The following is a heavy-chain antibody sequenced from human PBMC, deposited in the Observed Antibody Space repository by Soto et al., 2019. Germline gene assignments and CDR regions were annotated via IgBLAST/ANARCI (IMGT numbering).Heavy chain of an antibody. V-gene: IGHV1-8*02. CDR3: ARMHYYESSVHNWFDP. J-gene: IGHJ5*02. CDR2: MNPNSGNT. Sequence: ASVKVSCKASGGTFSSYDINWVRQATGQGLEWMGWMNPNSGNTGYAQKFQGRVTMTRNTSINTAYMELSSLTSEDTAVYYCARMHYYESSVHNWFDPWGQGTLVTVSS. D-gene: IGHD3-22*01. CDR1: GGTFSSYD.